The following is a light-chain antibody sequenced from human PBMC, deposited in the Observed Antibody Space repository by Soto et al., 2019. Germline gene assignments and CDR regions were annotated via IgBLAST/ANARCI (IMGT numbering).Light chain of an antibody. J-gene: IGKJ2*01. CDR2: DAT. CDR1: QSIGTW. CDR3: QQYSSYSGT. Sequence: DIQMTQSPSTLSASVGDRVTITCRASQSIGTWLAWYQHKPGRAPKVLISDATSLESGVPSRFSGSGSGTEFSLTISGLLPDDFATYYCQQYSSYSGTFGQGTQVDIK. V-gene: IGKV1-5*01.